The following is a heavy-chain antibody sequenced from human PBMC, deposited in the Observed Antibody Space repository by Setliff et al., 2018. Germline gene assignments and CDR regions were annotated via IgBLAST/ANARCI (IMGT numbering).Heavy chain of an antibody. V-gene: IGHV3-23*01. J-gene: IGHJ4*03. CDR1: GFTFRDYT. CDR3: VKDRVNDGVWDFDS. Sequence: PGGSLRLSCAASGFTFRDYTMAWVRQAPGKGLEWVAGVIQVGNGYYADSMKGRSVISRDNSRNSCFLQLNNLRPEDTATYYCVKDRVNDGVWDFDSWGQGTMVTVSS. D-gene: IGHD4-17*01. CDR2: VIQVGNG.